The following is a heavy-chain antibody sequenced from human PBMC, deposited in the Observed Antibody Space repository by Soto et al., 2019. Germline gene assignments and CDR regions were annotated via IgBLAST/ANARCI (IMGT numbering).Heavy chain of an antibody. CDR3: AKEMTSGYYLFDY. D-gene: IGHD3-22*01. CDR2: ISGTGGST. J-gene: IGHJ4*02. V-gene: IGHV3-23*01. CDR1: GLTFSSYA. Sequence: GGSLRLSCAASGLTFSSYAMSWVRQAPGKGLEWVSTISGTGGSTYYPDSVKGRFTISRDNSKNTVYLQMNSLRAEDAALYYCAKEMTSGYYLFDYWGQGTLVTVSS.